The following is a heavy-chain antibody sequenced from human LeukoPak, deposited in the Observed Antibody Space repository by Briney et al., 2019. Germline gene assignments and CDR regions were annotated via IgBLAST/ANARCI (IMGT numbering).Heavy chain of an antibody. CDR1: GFTFSSSA. D-gene: IGHD3-10*01. CDR3: AKVSGRILIWPQPFGDGMDV. V-gene: IGHV3-23*01. Sequence: PGGSLRLSCAASGFTFSSSAMSWVRQAPGKGLEWVSAISNNGGYTYYADSVQGRFTISRDNSKSTLYLQMNSLRVEDTAVYYCAKVSGRILIWPQPFGDGMDVWGQGTTVTVSS. J-gene: IGHJ6*02. CDR2: ISNNGGYT.